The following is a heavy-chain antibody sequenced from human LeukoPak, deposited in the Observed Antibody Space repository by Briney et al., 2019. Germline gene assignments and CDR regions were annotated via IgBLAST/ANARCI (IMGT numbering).Heavy chain of an antibody. CDR3: ARDAIDSNYFDF. Sequence: SETLSLTCTVSGGSISSGGYYWSWIRQYPGKGLEWIGYIHYSGSTYYSPSLSSRVTISVDRSTNHFSLKVSSVTAADTAVYYCARDAIDSNYFDFWGQGTLVTVSS. V-gene: IGHV4-31*03. J-gene: IGHJ4*02. D-gene: IGHD4-11*01. CDR1: GGSISSGGYY. CDR2: IHYSGST.